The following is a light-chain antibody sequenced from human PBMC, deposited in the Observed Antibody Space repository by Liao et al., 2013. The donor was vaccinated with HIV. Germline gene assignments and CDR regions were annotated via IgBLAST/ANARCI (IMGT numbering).Light chain of an antibody. CDR2: QDN. J-gene: IGLJ1*01. Sequence: SYELTQAPSVSVSPGQTATITCSGDKLGDKYACWFQQKPGQSPVMVIYQDNKRPSGIPERFSGSNSGNTATLTISGTQAIDEADYYCQTWDRTTFVFGSGTKVTVL. CDR1: KLGDKY. V-gene: IGLV3-1*01. CDR3: QTWDRTTFV.